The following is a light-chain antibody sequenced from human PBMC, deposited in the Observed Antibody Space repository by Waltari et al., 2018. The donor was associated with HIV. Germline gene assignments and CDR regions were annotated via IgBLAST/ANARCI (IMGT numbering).Light chain of an antibody. V-gene: IGLV3-19*01. Sequence: SSELTQDPAVSVALGQTVRITCQGDSLRNYFASWYQHKPGQGPILVIYGNTNWPSVSQDRCSGSNSGNAGSLTITGAQAGDEADYYCSARDSSGNRVVFGGGTKLTVL. CDR2: GNT. CDR3: SARDSSGNRVV. J-gene: IGLJ2*01. CDR1: SLRNYF.